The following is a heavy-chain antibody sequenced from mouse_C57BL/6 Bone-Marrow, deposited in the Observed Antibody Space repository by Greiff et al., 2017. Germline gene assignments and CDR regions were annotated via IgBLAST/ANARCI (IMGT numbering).Heavy chain of an antibody. D-gene: IGHD1-1*02. CDR3: TRHIQYYYGGVDY. J-gene: IGHJ2*02. CDR1: GFTFSSYG. V-gene: IGHV5-6*01. Sequence: EVHLVESGGDLVKPGGSLKLSCAASGFTFSSYGMSWVRQTPDKRLEWVATISSGGSYTYYPDSVKGLFTISRDNATNTLYLQMRSLTSEDTAMYYGTRHIQYYYGGVDYWGQGTSVTVSS. CDR2: ISSGGSYT.